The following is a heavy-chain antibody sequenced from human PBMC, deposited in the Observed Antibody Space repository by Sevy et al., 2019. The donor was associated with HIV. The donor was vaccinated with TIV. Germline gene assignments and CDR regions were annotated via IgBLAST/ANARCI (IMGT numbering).Heavy chain of an antibody. V-gene: IGHV3-23*01. D-gene: IGHD3-22*01. J-gene: IGHJ3*01. CDR2: ISGTSSST. Sequence: GGSLRLSCAASGFTFNTHAMNRVRQAPRKGLEWVSVISGTSSSTYYADSVKGRFTISRDNSKNTLYLQMNSLRVDDTGVYYGAKALNQALESMIEVIFRALKGFDVWGQGTMVTVSS. CDR3: AKALNQALESMIEVIFRALKGFDV. CDR1: GFTFNTHA.